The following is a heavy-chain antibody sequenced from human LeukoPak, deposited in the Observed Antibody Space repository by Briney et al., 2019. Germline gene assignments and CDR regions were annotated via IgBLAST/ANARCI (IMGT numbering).Heavy chain of an antibody. CDR2: ISGSGGAS. V-gene: IGHV3-23*01. D-gene: IGHD3-10*01. J-gene: IGHJ4*02. Sequence: PGGSLRLSCTASGFIFNTFAMSWVRQTPGRRLEWVSAISGSGGASYYADSVKGRFTVSRDNSKNTLYLQMNSLRAEDTALYYCAKDPYGSGDWGQGTLVTVSS. CDR1: GFIFNTFA. CDR3: AKDPYGSGD.